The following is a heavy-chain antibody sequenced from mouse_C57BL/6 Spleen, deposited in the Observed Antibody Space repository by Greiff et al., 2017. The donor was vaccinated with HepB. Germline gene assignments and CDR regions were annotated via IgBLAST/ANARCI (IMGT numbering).Heavy chain of an antibody. CDR2: IHPNSGST. J-gene: IGHJ4*01. Sequence: VQLQQPGAELVKPGASVKLSCKASGYTFTSYWMHWVKQRPGQGLEWIGMIHPNSGSTNYNEKFKSKATLTVDKSSSTAYMQLSSLTSEDSAVYYCARGGSSGDGYAMDYWGQGTSVTVSS. CDR3: ARGGSSGDGYAMDY. D-gene: IGHD3-2*02. CDR1: GYTFTSYW. V-gene: IGHV1-64*01.